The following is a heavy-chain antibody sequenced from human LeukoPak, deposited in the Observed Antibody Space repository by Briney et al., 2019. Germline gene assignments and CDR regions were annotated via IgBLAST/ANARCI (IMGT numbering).Heavy chain of an antibody. CDR1: GGSIGSGAYY. D-gene: IGHD1-1*01. CDR2: IGYTGDT. Sequence: PSETLSLTCTVSGGSIGSGAYYWSWVRQLPEKGLDWIGYIGYTGDTYYNPSLRSRATISKDTSKTQFSLRLNSLTAADTAVYYCARVAAATTNPRFDFWGQGTLVTVSS. CDR3: ARVAAATTNPRFDF. J-gene: IGHJ4*02. V-gene: IGHV4-31*03.